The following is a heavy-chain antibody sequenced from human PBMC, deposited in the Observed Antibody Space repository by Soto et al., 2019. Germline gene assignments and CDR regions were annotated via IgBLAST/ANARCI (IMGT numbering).Heavy chain of an antibody. CDR3: AREYYEYGLDV. Sequence: RGSLRLSCAASGFSFSTYSMNWVRQAPGKGLEWVAYISSRGNNIYYPDSVKGRFTISRDNAKNSLNLQMNSLRDEDTAVYYCAREYYEYGLDVWGQGTTVTVSS. CDR2: ISSRGNNI. V-gene: IGHV3-48*02. CDR1: GFSFSTYS. J-gene: IGHJ6*02. D-gene: IGHD3-16*01.